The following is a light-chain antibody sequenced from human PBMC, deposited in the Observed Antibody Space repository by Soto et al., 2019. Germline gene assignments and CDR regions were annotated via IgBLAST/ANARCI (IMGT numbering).Light chain of an antibody. J-gene: IGLJ3*02. CDR2: DVT. V-gene: IGLV2-14*03. Sequence: QSALTQPASVSGSPGQSITISCTGTSSDVGGYNYVSWYQHHPGKAPKVMIYDVTSRPSGVSNRFSGSKSGNTASLTISGLQAEDVADYYCCSYTTTSTWVFGGGTKVTVL. CDR1: SSDVGGYNY. CDR3: CSYTTTSTWV.